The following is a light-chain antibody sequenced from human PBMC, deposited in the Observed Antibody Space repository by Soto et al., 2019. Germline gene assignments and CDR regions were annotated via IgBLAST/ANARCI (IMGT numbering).Light chain of an antibody. V-gene: IGLV1-44*01. CDR2: ASN. Sequence: QLLLTQPPSASGTPGQRVTISCSGSSSNIGGTTVNWYQLVPGTPPKLLIYASNQRPSGVPDRFSGSKSGTSASMAISGLQSEDEADYYCAAWDDSLNGWVFGGGTQLTVL. J-gene: IGLJ3*02. CDR1: SSNIGGTT. CDR3: AAWDDSLNGWV.